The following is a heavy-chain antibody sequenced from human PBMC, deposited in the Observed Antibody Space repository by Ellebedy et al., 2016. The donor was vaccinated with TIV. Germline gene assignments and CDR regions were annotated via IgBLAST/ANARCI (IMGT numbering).Heavy chain of an antibody. V-gene: IGHV1-8*01. Sequence: AASVKVSCKASGYAFTRYDIYWVRQAPGQGLEWTGWINPNSGNTGYAQQFQGRVTMTRDNSISTAYMELSSLTSEDTAVYYCARDFEFMIYVNGGEYYHYALDVWGQGTTVTVAS. CDR1: GYAFTRYD. D-gene: IGHD3-16*01. J-gene: IGHJ6*02. CDR3: ARDFEFMIYVNGGEYYHYALDV. CDR2: INPNSGNT.